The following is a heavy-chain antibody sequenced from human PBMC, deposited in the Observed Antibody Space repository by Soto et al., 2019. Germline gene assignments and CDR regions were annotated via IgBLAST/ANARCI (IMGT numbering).Heavy chain of an antibody. V-gene: IGHV3-33*01. D-gene: IGHD6-13*01. CDR2: IWYDGSNK. CDR1: GFTFSSYG. Sequence: GGSLRLSCAASGFTFSSYGMHWVRQAPGKGLEWVAVIWYDGSNKYYADSVKGRFTISRDNSKNTLYLQMNSLRAEDTAVYYCAGTLGYSSSWYGVDYWGQGTLVTVSS. CDR3: AGTLGYSSSWYGVDY. J-gene: IGHJ4*02.